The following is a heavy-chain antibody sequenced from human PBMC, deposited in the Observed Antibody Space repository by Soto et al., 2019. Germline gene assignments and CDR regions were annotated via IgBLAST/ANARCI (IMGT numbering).Heavy chain of an antibody. CDR2: VYYSGAS. D-gene: IGHD2-2*01. CDR3: ARLDCTSPGCVPLDP. V-gene: IGHV4-39*01. J-gene: IGHJ5*02. CDR1: GGSINDDTYY. Sequence: QLQLQESGPGLVKPSETLSITCTVSGGSINDDTYYWGWIRQHPGKGLEWIGSVYYSGASSYNPCLECRVTMSDDTSTKQLALRLRSLAADDAAVYYCARLDCTSPGCVPLDPRGQVTVVIMSS.